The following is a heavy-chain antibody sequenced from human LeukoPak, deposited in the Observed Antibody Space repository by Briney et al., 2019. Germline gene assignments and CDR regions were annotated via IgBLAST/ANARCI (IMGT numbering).Heavy chain of an antibody. D-gene: IGHD2-2*02. CDR2: ISGSGSCT. Sequence: GGSLRLSCTASGSTFSIYAMSWVRQAPGKGLEWVSAISGSGSCTYYAGSVKGRFTISRDNSKNTLYLQMDSLRADDTDVYYCAKSPIVIVPAAIRRYYYYYMDVWGKGTTVTVSS. CDR3: AKSPIVIVPAAIRRYYYYYMDV. CDR1: GSTFSIYA. V-gene: IGHV3-23*01. J-gene: IGHJ6*03.